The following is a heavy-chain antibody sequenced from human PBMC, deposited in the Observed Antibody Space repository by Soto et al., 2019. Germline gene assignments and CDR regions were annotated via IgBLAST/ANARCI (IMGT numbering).Heavy chain of an antibody. CDR2: INHSGST. V-gene: IGHV4-34*01. D-gene: IGHD2-2*01. CDR3: ARQYCSSTSCAYYFDY. CDR1: GGSFSGYY. Sequence: SETLSLTCAVYGGSFSGYYWSWIRQPPGKGLEWIGEINHSGSTNYNPSLKSRVTIPVDTSKNQFSLKLSSVTAADTAVYYCARQYCSSTSCAYYFDYWGQGTLVTVSS. J-gene: IGHJ4*02.